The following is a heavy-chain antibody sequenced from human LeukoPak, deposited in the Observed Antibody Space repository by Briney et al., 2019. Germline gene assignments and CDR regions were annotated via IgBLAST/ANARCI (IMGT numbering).Heavy chain of an antibody. Sequence: GGYLRLSCAASGFTFSSYSMNWVRQAPGKGLEWVSSISSSSSYIYYADSVKGRFTISRDNAKNSLYLQMNSLRAEDTAVYYCAKKRYNWNDAYLDYWGQGTLVTVSS. J-gene: IGHJ4*02. D-gene: IGHD1-1*01. CDR1: GFTFSSYS. CDR2: ISSSSSYI. CDR3: AKKRYNWNDAYLDY. V-gene: IGHV3-21*01.